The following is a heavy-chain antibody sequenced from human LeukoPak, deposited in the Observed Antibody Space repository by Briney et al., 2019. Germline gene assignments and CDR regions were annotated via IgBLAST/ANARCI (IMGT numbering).Heavy chain of an antibody. CDR1: GFTFSSYG. D-gene: IGHD3-9*01. CDR3: AKEARFRYVTPRFYFDY. V-gene: IGHV3-30*18. J-gene: IGHJ4*02. CDR2: ISYDGSNK. Sequence: PGGSLRLSCAASGFTFSSYGMHWVRQAPGKGLEWVAVISYDGSNKYYADSVKGRFTISRDNSKNTLYLQMNSLRAEDTAVYYCAKEARFRYVTPRFYFDYWGQGTLVTVSS.